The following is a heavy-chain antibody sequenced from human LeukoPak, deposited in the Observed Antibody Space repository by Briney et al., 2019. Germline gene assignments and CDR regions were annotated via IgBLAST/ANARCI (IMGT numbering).Heavy chain of an antibody. D-gene: IGHD1-26*01. CDR2: IYYSGST. V-gene: IGHV4-39*01. CDR1: GGSISSSSYY. Sequence: PSETLSLTCTVSGGSISSSSYYWGWIRQPPGTGLEWIGSIYYSGSTYYNPSLKSRVTISVDTSKNQFSLKLSSVTAADTAVYYCARPQSGSYDSGYYQHWGQGTLVTVSS. J-gene: IGHJ1*01. CDR3: ARPQSGSYDSGYYQH.